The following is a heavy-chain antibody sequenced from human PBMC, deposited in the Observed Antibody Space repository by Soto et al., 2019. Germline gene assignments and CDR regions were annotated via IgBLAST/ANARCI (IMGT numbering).Heavy chain of an antibody. D-gene: IGHD4-17*01. J-gene: IGHJ3*02. CDR3: AHPRGYGVFDAYDI. CDR2: ISGSGDST. V-gene: IGHV3-23*01. CDR1: GFTFSTYA. Sequence: GGSLRLSCAASGFTFSTYAMSWVRQAPGRGLEWVSAISGSGDSTYSADSVRGRFTISRDNSINTLYLQMNNLGNEDTAVYYCAHPRGYGVFDAYDIWGQGTMVTVSS.